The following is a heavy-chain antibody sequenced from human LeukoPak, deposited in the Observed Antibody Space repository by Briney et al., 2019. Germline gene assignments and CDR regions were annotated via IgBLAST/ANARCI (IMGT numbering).Heavy chain of an antibody. CDR3: ASFRRITIFGVVIERGPVDY. V-gene: IGHV4-59*12. CDR2: IYYSGIT. Sequence: SETLSLTCTVSGGSISSYYWSWIRQPPGKGLEWIGYIYYSGITNYNPSLKSRVTISVDTSKNQFSLKLSSVTAADTAVYYCASFRRITIFGVVIERGPVDYWGQGTLVTVSS. CDR1: GGSISSYY. D-gene: IGHD3-3*01. J-gene: IGHJ4*02.